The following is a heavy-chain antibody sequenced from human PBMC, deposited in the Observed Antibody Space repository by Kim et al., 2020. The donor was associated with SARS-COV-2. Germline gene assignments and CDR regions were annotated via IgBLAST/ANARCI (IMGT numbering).Heavy chain of an antibody. CDR3: ARVTTHQGLDY. D-gene: IGHD4-17*01. V-gene: IGHV2-70*01. Sequence: DQSYSTSLKTRLTNSKDTSKNQVVLTMTNMDPVDTATYYCARVTTHQGLDYWGQGTLVTVSS. J-gene: IGHJ4*02. CDR2: DQ.